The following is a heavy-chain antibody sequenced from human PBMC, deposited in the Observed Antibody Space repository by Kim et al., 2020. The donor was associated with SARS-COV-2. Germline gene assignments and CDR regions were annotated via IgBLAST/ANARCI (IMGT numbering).Heavy chain of an antibody. CDR1: GGSFSGYY. CDR2: INHSGST. V-gene: IGHV4-34*01. J-gene: IGHJ5*02. Sequence: SETLSLTCAVYGGSFSGYYWSWIRQPPGKGLEWIGEINHSGSTNYNPSLKSRVTISVDTSKNQFSLKLSSVTAADTAVYYCARGRPWAVAGPSTPYNWFDPWGQGTLVTVSS. CDR3: ARGRPWAVAGPSTPYNWFDP. D-gene: IGHD6-19*01.